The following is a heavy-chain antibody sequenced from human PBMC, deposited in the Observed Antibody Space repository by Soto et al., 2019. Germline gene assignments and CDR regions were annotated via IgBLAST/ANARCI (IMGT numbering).Heavy chain of an antibody. J-gene: IGHJ6*02. CDR1: GFTFNYHA. D-gene: IGHD1-1*01. CDR2: ISYDGDNK. Sequence: QVQLVESGGGVVQPGRSLRLSCAASGFTFNYHALNWVRQAPGKGLEWVAVISYDGDNKYIAESVKGRFTISRDNSKSTVSLQMNSLRTEDTAMYVCARGTTTSAFSAMDVWGQGTTVTVSS. CDR3: ARGTTTSAFSAMDV. V-gene: IGHV3-30-3*01.